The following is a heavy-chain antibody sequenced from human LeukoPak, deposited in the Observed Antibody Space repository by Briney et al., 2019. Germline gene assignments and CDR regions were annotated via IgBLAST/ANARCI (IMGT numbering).Heavy chain of an antibody. Sequence: ASVKVSCKASGYTFTSYGISWVRQAPGQGLEWMGWISAYNGNTNYAQKLQGRVTMTTDTSTSTAYMELRSLRSDDTAVHYCAREGLGYCSGGSCYSDYFDYWGQGTLVTVSS. D-gene: IGHD2-15*01. V-gene: IGHV1-18*01. CDR2: ISAYNGNT. CDR3: AREGLGYCSGGSCYSDYFDY. CDR1: GYTFTSYG. J-gene: IGHJ4*02.